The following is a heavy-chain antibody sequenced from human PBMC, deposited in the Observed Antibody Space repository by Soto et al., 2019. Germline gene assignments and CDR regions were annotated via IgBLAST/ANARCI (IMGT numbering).Heavy chain of an antibody. CDR3: ATVVAATSAGAFDI. CDR2: ISAYNGNT. J-gene: IGHJ3*02. Sequence: ASVKVSCKASGYTFTSYAMHWVRQAPGQGLEWMGWISAYNGNTNYAQKLQGRVTITADKSTSTAYMELSSLRSEDTAVYYCATVVAATSAGAFDIWGQGTMVTVSS. D-gene: IGHD2-15*01. V-gene: IGHV1-3*01. CDR1: GYTFTSYA.